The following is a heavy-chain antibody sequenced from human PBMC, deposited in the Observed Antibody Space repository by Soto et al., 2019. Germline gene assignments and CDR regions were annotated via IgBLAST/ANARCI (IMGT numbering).Heavy chain of an antibody. V-gene: IGHV3-48*02. CDR1: GFTLTSYS. J-gene: IGHJ4*02. Sequence: ESLKLSCAASGFTLTSYSMNWVRQAPGQGLEWVSYISSSSSTIYYADSVKGRFTISRDNAKNSLYLQMNSLRDEDTALYYCARDDRYCSSTSCYKVLDYWGQG. CDR2: ISSSSSTI. D-gene: IGHD2-2*02. CDR3: ARDDRYCSSTSCYKVLDY.